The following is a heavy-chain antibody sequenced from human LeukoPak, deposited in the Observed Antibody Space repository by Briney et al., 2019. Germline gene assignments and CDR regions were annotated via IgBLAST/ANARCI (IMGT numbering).Heavy chain of an antibody. J-gene: IGHJ4*02. D-gene: IGHD3-9*01. V-gene: IGHV3-9*01. Sequence: GGSLRLSCAASGLTFDDYAMHWVRQAPGKGLEWVSGISWNSGSIGYAGSVKGRFTISRDNAKNSLYLQMNSLRAEDTALYYCAKDGSYDILTGYAYFDYWGQGTRVTVSS. CDR2: ISWNSGSI. CDR1: GLTFDDYA. CDR3: AKDGSYDILTGYAYFDY.